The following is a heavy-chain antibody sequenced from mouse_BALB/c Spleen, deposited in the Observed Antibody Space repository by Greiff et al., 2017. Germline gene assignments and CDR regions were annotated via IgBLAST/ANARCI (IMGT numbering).Heavy chain of an antibody. V-gene: IGHV14-1*02. CDR1: GFNIKDYY. D-gene: IGHD4-1*01. Sequence: VQLQQSGAELVRPGALVKLSCKASGFNIKDYYMHWVKQRPEQGLEWIGWIDPENGNTIYDPKFQGKASITADTSSNTAYLQLSSLTSEDTAVYYCALGRGYFDVWGAGTTVTVSS. CDR3: ALGRGYFDV. J-gene: IGHJ1*01. CDR2: IDPENGNT.